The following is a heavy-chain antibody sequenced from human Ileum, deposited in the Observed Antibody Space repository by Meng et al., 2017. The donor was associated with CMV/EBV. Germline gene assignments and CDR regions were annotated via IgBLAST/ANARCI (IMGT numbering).Heavy chain of an antibody. J-gene: IGHJ6*02. V-gene: IGHV4-34*01. D-gene: IGHD3-3*01. Sequence: GSLRLSCAVYGGSFSGYYWSWIRQPPGKGLEWIGEINHSGSTNYNPSLKSRVTISVDTSKNQFSLKLSSVTAADTAVYYCARDNPYDLEGMDVWGQGTTVTVSS. CDR2: INHSGST. CDR3: ARDNPYDLEGMDV. CDR1: GGSFSGYY.